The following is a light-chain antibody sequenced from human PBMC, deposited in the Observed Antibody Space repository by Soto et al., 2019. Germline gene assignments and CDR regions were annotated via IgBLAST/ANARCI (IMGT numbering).Light chain of an antibody. Sequence: QSALTQPASVSGSPGQSITISCTGTSSDVGSYNLVSWYQQHPGKAPKLMIYEGSKRSSGVSNRFSGSKSGNTASLTISGLQAEDEADYCCCSYAGSSMVFGGGTKLTVL. CDR2: EGS. J-gene: IGLJ3*02. CDR3: CSYAGSSMV. CDR1: SSDVGSYNL. V-gene: IGLV2-23*01.